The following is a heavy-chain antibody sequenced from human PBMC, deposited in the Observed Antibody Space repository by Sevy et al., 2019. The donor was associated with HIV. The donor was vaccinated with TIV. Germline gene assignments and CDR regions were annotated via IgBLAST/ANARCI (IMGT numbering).Heavy chain of an antibody. Sequence: GGYLRLSCAASGFTFSSYAMSWVRQAPGKGLEWVSAISGSGGSTYYADSVKGRFTISRDNSKNTLYLQMNSLRAEDTAVYYCAKVQATYYYDRSGYYPFDYWGQGTLVTVSS. CDR2: ISGSGGST. V-gene: IGHV3-23*01. CDR1: GFTFSSYA. J-gene: IGHJ4*02. CDR3: AKVQATYYYDRSGYYPFDY. D-gene: IGHD3-22*01.